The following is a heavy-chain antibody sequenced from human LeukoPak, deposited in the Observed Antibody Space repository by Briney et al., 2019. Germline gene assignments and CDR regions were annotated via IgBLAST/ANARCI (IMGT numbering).Heavy chain of an antibody. D-gene: IGHD2-2*01. Sequence: GGSLRLSCAASGFTFNNYAMHWVRQAPGKGLEWVSAISGSGGSTYYADSVKGRFTISRDNSKNTLYLQMNSLRAEDTAVYYCAKNIVVVPAAYYFDYWGQGTLVTVSS. CDR3: AKNIVVVPAAYYFDY. CDR1: GFTFNNYA. CDR2: ISGSGGST. V-gene: IGHV3-23*01. J-gene: IGHJ4*02.